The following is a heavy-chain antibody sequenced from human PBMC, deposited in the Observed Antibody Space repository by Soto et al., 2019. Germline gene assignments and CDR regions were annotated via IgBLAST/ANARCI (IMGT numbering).Heavy chain of an antibody. Sequence: GSLRVSCAASGCTVSSNYMSWASQAPGKGLEWVSVIYSGGSTYYADSVKGRFTISRHNSKNTLYLQMSSLRAEDTAVYYCARVGYSGYDLSYWGQGTLVTVSS. CDR3: ARVGYSGYDLSY. CDR1: GCTVSSNY. D-gene: IGHD5-12*01. CDR2: IYSGGST. V-gene: IGHV3-53*04. J-gene: IGHJ4*02.